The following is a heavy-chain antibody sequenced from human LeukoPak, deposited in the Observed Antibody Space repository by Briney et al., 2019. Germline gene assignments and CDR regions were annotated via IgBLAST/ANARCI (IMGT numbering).Heavy chain of an antibody. CDR2: ITANTRGRIT. V-gene: IGHV3-21*04. CDR3: ARGGYFSFDY. Sequence: GGSLRLSCAASGFTFSSYSMNWVRQAPGKGLEWVSGITANTRGRITYYADSVKGRFTISRDSSKDTLYLQMNSLRAEDTAVYFCARGGYFSFDYWGQGTLVTVSS. D-gene: IGHD2/OR15-2a*01. CDR1: GFTFSSYS. J-gene: IGHJ4*02.